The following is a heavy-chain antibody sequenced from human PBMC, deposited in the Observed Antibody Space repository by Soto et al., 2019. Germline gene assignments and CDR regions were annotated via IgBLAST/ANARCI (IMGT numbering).Heavy chain of an antibody. CDR3: ARDAFDI. J-gene: IGHJ3*02. V-gene: IGHV3-30-3*01. CDR1: GFTFSSYA. CDR2: ISYDGSNK. Sequence: GGSLRLSCAASGFTFSSYAMHWVRQAPGKGLEWVAVISYDGSNKYYADSVKGRFTISRDNSKNTLYLQMNSLRAEDTAVYYCARDAFDIWGQGTMVTVSS.